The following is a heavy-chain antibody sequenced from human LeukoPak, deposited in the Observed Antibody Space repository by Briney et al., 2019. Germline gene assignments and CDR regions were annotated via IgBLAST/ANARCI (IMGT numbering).Heavy chain of an antibody. Sequence: GESLKISCKGSGYSFTSYWSGWVRQMPGKGLEWMGIIYPGDSDTRYSPSFQGQVTISADKSISTACLQWSSLKASDTAMYYCARHGPPQRGYSNPLDYWGQGTLVTVSS. D-gene: IGHD4-11*01. CDR3: ARHGPPQRGYSNPLDY. V-gene: IGHV5-51*01. CDR1: GYSFTSYW. J-gene: IGHJ4*02. CDR2: IYPGDSDT.